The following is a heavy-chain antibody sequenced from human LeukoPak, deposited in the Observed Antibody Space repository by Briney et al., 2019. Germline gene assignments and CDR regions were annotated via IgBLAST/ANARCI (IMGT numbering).Heavy chain of an antibody. J-gene: IGHJ6*02. CDR1: GGTFTNYA. CDR3: ARDSASLYGGNPYGMDV. Sequence: SVKVSCKASGGTFTNYAISWVRQAPGQGLEWMGGIIPMYGRGNYAQKFQGRVTITADESTSTVYMELRSLTSEDTAVYYCARDSASLYGGNPYGMDVWGQGTTVTVSS. V-gene: IGHV1-69*13. CDR2: IIPMYGRG. D-gene: IGHD4-23*01.